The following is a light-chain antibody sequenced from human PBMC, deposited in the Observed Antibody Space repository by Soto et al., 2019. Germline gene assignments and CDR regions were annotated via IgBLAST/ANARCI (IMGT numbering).Light chain of an antibody. V-gene: IGKV3-15*01. J-gene: IGKJ1*01. CDR1: QSVSSSY. CDR3: QQYNNWPRT. CDR2: GAS. Sequence: EIVLTQSPGTLSLSPGERATLSFMASQSVSSSYLAWYQQKPGQAPRLLIYGASTRATGIPARFSGSGSGTEFTLTINSLQSEDFAVYYCQQYNNWPRTFGQGTKVDI.